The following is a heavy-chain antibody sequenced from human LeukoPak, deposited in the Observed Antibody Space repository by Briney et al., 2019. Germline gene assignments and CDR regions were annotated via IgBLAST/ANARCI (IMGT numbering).Heavy chain of an antibody. Sequence: GGSLRLSCAASGFTFDDYAMHWVRQAPGKGLEWVSGISWNSGSIGYADSVKGRFTISRDNAKNSLYLQMNSLRAEDTAVYYCASIAAAGTDAFDIWGQGTMVTVSS. V-gene: IGHV3-9*01. J-gene: IGHJ3*02. D-gene: IGHD6-13*01. CDR3: ASIAAAGTDAFDI. CDR2: ISWNSGSI. CDR1: GFTFDDYA.